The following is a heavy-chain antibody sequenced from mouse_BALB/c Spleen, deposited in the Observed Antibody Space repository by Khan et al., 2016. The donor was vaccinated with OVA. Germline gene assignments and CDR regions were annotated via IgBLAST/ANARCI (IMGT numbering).Heavy chain of an antibody. Sequence: QVQLKESGPGLVAPSQSLSITCTVSGFSLTSYGVHWVRQPPGKDLEWLGVTWTGGSTNYNSALRSRLTINKDNSKSQVFFKMNNLQTDDKAMYCCARDLGSSHWYFDVWGAGTTVTVSS. CDR2: TWTGGST. D-gene: IGHD1-1*01. CDR3: ARDLGSSHWYFDV. CDR1: GFSLTSYG. V-gene: IGHV2-9*02. J-gene: IGHJ1*01.